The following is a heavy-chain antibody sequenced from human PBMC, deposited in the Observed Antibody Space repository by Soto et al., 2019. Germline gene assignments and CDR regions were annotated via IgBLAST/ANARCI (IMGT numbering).Heavy chain of an antibody. J-gene: IGHJ4*02. CDR1: GFILTDHY. D-gene: IGHD1-26*01. Sequence: ESGGGLVQPGGSLRLSCAASGFILTDHYMDWVRQAPGKGLEWVGRTTNKANSYTTEYAASVKGRFTISRDDSKNSLYLQMNSLKTEDTAVYYCASLAGAKEGFDYWGQGTLVTVSS. CDR3: ASLAGAKEGFDY. V-gene: IGHV3-72*01. CDR2: TTNKANSYTT.